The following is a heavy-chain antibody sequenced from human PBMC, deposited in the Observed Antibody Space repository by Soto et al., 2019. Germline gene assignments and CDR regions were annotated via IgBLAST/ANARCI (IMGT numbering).Heavy chain of an antibody. D-gene: IGHD5-12*01. CDR1: GFSLSTSGVG. V-gene: IGHV2-5*02. Sequence: SGPTLVNPTQTLTLTCTFSGFSLSTSGVGVSWIRQPPGKALEWLALIYWDDDKRYSPSLKSRLTITKDTSKNQVVLTMTNMDPVDTAPYYCANREGGYNPFDYWGQGTLVTVSS. CDR2: IYWDDDK. CDR3: ANREGGYNPFDY. J-gene: IGHJ4*02.